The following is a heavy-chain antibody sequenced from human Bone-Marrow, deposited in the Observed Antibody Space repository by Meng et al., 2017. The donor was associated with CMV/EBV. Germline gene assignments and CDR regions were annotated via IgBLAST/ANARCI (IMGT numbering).Heavy chain of an antibody. J-gene: IGHJ4*02. V-gene: IGHV1-69*02. CDR3: ARVASKAAPFDY. CDR1: GGTFSSYT. D-gene: IGHD6-13*01. CDR2: IIPILGIA. Sequence: SVKVSCKASGGTFSSYTISRVRQAPGQGIEWMGRIIPILGIANYAQKFLGRVTITADKSTSTAYMELSSLRSEDTAVYYCARVASKAAPFDYWGQGTLVTVSS.